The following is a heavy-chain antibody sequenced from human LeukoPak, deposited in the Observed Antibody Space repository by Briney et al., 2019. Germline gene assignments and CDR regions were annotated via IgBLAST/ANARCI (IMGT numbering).Heavy chain of an antibody. CDR3: ATFALPVVPAASDYYYYGMDV. V-gene: IGHV1-24*01. CDR2: FDPEDGET. Sequence: GASVKVSCKVSGYTLTELSMHWVRQAPGKGLEWMGSFDPEDGETIYAQKFQGRVTMTEDTSTDTAYMELSSLRSEDTAVYYCATFALPVVPAASDYYYYGMDVWGQGTTVTVSS. J-gene: IGHJ6*02. CDR1: GYTLTELS. D-gene: IGHD2-2*01.